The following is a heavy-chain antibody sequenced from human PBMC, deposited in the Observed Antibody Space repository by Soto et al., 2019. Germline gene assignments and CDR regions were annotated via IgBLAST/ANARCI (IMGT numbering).Heavy chain of an antibody. D-gene: IGHD2-15*01. J-gene: IGHJ6*03. V-gene: IGHV3-23*01. Sequence: GGSLRLSCAASGFTFDNYVMSWVRQAPGKGLEWVSGISGRGGITYSADSVKGRFTISRDNSESTLDLQMNSLRAEDTAVYYCAKGGYCSATSCYYYYMDVWGKGTTVTVSS. CDR1: GFTFDNYV. CDR2: ISGRGGIT. CDR3: AKGGYCSATSCYYYYMDV.